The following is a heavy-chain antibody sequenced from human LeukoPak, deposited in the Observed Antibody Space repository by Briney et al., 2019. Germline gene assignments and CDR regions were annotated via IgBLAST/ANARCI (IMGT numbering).Heavy chain of an antibody. V-gene: IGHV1-69*04. CDR3: AAERYTDNCCWFDP. Sequence: SVKVSCKASGGTFSSYAISWVRQAPGQGLEWMGRIIPILGIANYAQKFQGRVTITADKSTSTAYMELSSPRSEDTAVYYCAAERYTDNCCWFDPWGQGTLVTVSS. CDR1: GGTFSSYA. D-gene: IGHD1-1*01. J-gene: IGHJ5*02. CDR2: IIPILGIA.